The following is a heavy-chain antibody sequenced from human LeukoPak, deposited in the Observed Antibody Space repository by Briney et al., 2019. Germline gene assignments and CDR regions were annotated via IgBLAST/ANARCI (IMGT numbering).Heavy chain of an antibody. Sequence: ASVKVSCKASGYTFIAYYMHWVRQAPGQGFEWMGWINPNSGGTNYAQEFQGRVTMTRDTSISTAYMELSRLRSDDTAVYYCARGFCSGGDCYQRTNFDYWGQGTLVTVSS. V-gene: IGHV1-2*02. CDR1: GYTFIAYY. CDR3: ARGFCSGGDCYQRTNFDY. J-gene: IGHJ4*02. D-gene: IGHD2-15*01. CDR2: INPNSGGT.